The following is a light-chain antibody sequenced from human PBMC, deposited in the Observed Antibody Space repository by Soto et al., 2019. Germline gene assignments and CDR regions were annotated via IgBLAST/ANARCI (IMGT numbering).Light chain of an antibody. CDR1: NSDVGGYNY. CDR2: EVS. V-gene: IGLV2-8*01. CDR3: SSYAGSNNFVV. J-gene: IGLJ2*01. Sequence: QSALTQPASVSGSPGQSITISCTGTNSDVGGYNYVSWYQQHPGKAPKLMIYEVSKRPSGVPDRFSGSKSGNTASLTVSGLQAEDEADYYCSSYAGSNNFVVFGGGTQLTVL.